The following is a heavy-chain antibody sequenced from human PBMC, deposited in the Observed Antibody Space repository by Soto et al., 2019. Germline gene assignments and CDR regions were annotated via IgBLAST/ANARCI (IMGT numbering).Heavy chain of an antibody. CDR2: ISTYNGNT. Sequence: VQLVQSGGEVEKPGASVKVSCKTSGYSFTTYGISWVRQAPGQGLDWMGGISTYNGNTQYTQRLQGRVAMTTETTTSPPCIELRSLTSDDTAVYYCPRGLTEYHDKSKNYFLDYWGQGTLVTASS. D-gene: IGHD3-3*01. J-gene: IGHJ4*02. CDR3: PRGLTEYHDKSKNYFLDY. V-gene: IGHV1-18*01. CDR1: GYSFTTYG.